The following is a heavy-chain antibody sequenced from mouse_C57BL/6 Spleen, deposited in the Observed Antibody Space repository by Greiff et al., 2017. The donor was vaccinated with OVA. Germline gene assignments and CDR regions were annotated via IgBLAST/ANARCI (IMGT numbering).Heavy chain of an antibody. CDR3: ARDSIVTPGSYAMDY. J-gene: IGHJ4*01. Sequence: QVQLQQPGAELVKPGASVKLSCKASGYTFTSYWMHWVKQRPGQGLEWIGMIHPNSGSTNYNEKFKSKATLTVDKSSSTAYMQLSSLTSEDSAVYYCARDSIVTPGSYAMDYWGQGTSVTVSA. CDR1: GYTFTSYW. V-gene: IGHV1-64*01. CDR2: IHPNSGST. D-gene: IGHD2-5*01.